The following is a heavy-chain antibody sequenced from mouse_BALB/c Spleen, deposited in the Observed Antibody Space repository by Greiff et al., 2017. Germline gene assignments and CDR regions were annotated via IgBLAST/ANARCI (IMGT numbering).Heavy chain of an antibody. CDR1: GFSFSSYG. Sequence: EVMLVESGGDLVKPGGSLKLSCAASGFSFSSYGMSWVRQTPDKRLEWVATISSGGSYTYYPDSVKGRFTISRDNAKNTLYLQMSSLKSEDTAMYYCATSITTATPYFDYWGQGTTLTVSS. D-gene: IGHD1-2*01. V-gene: IGHV5-6*01. J-gene: IGHJ2*01. CDR2: ISSGGSYT. CDR3: ATSITTATPYFDY.